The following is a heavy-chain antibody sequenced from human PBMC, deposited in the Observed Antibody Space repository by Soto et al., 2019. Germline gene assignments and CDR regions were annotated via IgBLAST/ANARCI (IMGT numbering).Heavy chain of an antibody. D-gene: IGHD2-15*01. CDR1: GGSIRSGSYY. CDR2: IYYSGST. V-gene: IGHV4-39*01. J-gene: IGHJ4*02. CDR3: ARIRGSENTGPFSS. Sequence: TLSLTCTVSGGSIRSGSYYWGWLRQPPGKGLEWIGSIYYSGSTYYNPSLKSRVTISVDTSKNQFSLKLSSVTAADTAAYYCARIRGSENTGPFSSGGRGPLAPVSP.